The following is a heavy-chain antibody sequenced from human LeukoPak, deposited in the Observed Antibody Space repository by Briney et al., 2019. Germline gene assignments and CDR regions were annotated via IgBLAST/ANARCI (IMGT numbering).Heavy chain of an antibody. D-gene: IGHD6-13*01. J-gene: IGHJ4*02. CDR1: GGSFSGYY. CDR2: INHSGST. CDR3: AAGYSSSWKPFDY. V-gene: IGHV4-34*01. Sequence: SETLSLTCAVYGGSFSGYYWSWIRQPPGKGLEWIGEINHSGSTNYNPSLKSRVTISVDTSKNQFSLKLSSVTAADTAVYYCAAGYSSSWKPFDYWGQGTLVTVSS.